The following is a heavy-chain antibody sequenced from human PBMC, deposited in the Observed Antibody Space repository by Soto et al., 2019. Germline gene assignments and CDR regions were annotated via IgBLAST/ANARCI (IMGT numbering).Heavy chain of an antibody. CDR3: SGCSGGACHQNYVMDV. Sequence: EVHLVESGGGLVKPGGSLRLSCAVSGFTFSSCTMNWVRQAPGKGLEWVSSISPSTSHIYYADSVKGRFTISRDNAKNSLFLKMNSLRAEDTAVYYCSGCSGGACHQNYVMDVWGQGTTVTVSS. CDR1: GFTFSSCT. V-gene: IGHV3-21*01. CDR2: ISPSTSHI. D-gene: IGHD2-15*01. J-gene: IGHJ6*02.